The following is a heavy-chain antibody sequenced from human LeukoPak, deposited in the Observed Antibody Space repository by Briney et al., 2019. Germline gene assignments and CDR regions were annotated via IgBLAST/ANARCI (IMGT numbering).Heavy chain of an antibody. Sequence: SETLSLTCTVSGVSISSYYWSWIRQPPGKGLEWIGYIYYSGSTNYNPSLKSRVTISVDTSKNQFSLKLSSVTAADTAVYYCARQGYYDFWSGYSFDYWGQGTLVTVSS. V-gene: IGHV4-59*01. CDR3: ARQGYYDFWSGYSFDY. D-gene: IGHD3-3*01. CDR1: GVSISSYY. J-gene: IGHJ4*02. CDR2: IYYSGST.